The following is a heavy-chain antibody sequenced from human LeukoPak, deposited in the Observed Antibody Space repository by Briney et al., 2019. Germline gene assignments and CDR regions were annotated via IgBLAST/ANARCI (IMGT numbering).Heavy chain of an antibody. V-gene: IGHV3-7*01. J-gene: IGHJ4*02. D-gene: IGHD3-10*01. CDR1: GFTFSSYW. CDR2: IKQDGSEK. CDR3: ARGFDYYGSGSYYC. Sequence: GGSLRLSCAASGFTFSSYWMSWVRQAPGKGLEWVANIKQDGSEKYYVDSVKGRFTIPRDNAKNSLYLQMNSLRAEDTAVYYCARGFDYYGSGSYYCWGQGTLVTVSS.